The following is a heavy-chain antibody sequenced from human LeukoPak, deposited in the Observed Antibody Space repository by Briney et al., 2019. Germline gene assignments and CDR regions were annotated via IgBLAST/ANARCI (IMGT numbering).Heavy chain of an antibody. D-gene: IGHD3-22*01. CDR1: GFTFNRYW. CDR2: IWYDGSNK. Sequence: GSLRLSCAGSGFTFNRYWMTWVRQASGKGLGGVAVIWYDGSNKYYADSVKGRFTISRDNSKNTLYLQMNSLRAEDTAVYYCARDQTFDYDSSGCDYWGQGTLVTVSS. J-gene: IGHJ4*02. V-gene: IGHV3-33*07. CDR3: ARDQTFDYDSSGCDY.